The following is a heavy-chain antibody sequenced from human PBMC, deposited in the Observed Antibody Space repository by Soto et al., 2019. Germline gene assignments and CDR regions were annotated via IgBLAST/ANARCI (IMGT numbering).Heavy chain of an antibody. CDR2: ISSNGGST. CDR3: VKDRYVDY. J-gene: IGHJ4*02. CDR1: GFAFSNYA. Sequence: SCSVFGFAFSNYAMHWVRQAPGKGLQYVSSISSNGGSTYYADSVKGRFTISRDNSKNTLYLQMSSLRLEDTAVYYCVKDRYVDYWGQGSLVTVSS. V-gene: IGHV3-64D*06.